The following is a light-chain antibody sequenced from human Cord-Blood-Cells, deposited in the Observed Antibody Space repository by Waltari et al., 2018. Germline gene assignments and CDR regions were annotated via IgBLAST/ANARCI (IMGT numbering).Light chain of an antibody. Sequence: EIVLTQSPATLSLSPGERATLSCRASQSVSSYLVWYQQKPGQAPRRLIYDASNRATGIPARFSGSGSETDFTLTISSLEPEDFAVYYCQQRSKYTFGQGTKLESK. V-gene: IGKV3-11*01. CDR3: QQRSKYT. J-gene: IGKJ2*01. CDR2: DAS. CDR1: QSVSSY.